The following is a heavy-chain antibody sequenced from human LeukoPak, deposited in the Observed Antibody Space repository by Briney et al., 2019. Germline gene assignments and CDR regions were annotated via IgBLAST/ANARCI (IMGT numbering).Heavy chain of an antibody. Sequence: GGSLRLSGAALGFTFSSYTMNWVRKAPGKGLRWVATFSVSSVIAYYADSVKGRFTISTANATDTLYLQVNSLRAEDPAGYYCVRGEYCSGGSCYSAAFDIWGQGTRVSVSS. D-gene: IGHD2-15*01. CDR1: GFTFSSYT. V-gene: IGHV3-23*01. CDR2: FSVSSVIA. CDR3: VRGEYCSGGSCYSAAFDI. J-gene: IGHJ3*02.